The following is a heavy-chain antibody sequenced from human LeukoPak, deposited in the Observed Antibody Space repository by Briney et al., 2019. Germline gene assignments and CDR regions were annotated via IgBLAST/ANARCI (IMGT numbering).Heavy chain of an antibody. CDR2: INWNGGST. CDR1: GFTFDDYG. J-gene: IGHJ4*02. CDR3: AKDYYGSGKGYYFDY. D-gene: IGHD3-10*01. Sequence: GGSLRLSCAASGFTFDDYGMSWVRQAPGKGLEWVSGINWNGGSTGYADSVKGRFTISRDNSKNTLYLQMNSLRAEDTAVYYCAKDYYGSGKGYYFDYWGQGTLVTVSS. V-gene: IGHV3-20*04.